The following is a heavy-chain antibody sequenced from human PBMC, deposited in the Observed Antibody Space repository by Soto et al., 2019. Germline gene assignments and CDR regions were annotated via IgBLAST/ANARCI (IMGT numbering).Heavy chain of an antibody. Sequence: SETLSLTCTVSGGSISSYYWSWIRQPPGKGLEWIGYIYYSGSTNYNPSLKSRVTISVDTSKNQFSLKLSSVTAADTAVYYCARLGDGYFNFDYWGQGTLVTVSS. D-gene: IGHD5-18*01. V-gene: IGHV4-59*08. J-gene: IGHJ4*02. CDR1: GGSISSYY. CDR3: ARLGDGYFNFDY. CDR2: IYYSGST.